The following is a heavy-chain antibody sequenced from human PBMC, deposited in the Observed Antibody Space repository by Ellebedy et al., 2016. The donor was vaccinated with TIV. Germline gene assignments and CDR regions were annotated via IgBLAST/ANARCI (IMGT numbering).Heavy chain of an antibody. V-gene: IGHV3-11*03. J-gene: IGHJ3*02. CDR3: ARSRQQWPSRDDAFDI. CDR2: ISSSSSYT. D-gene: IGHD6-19*01. Sequence: GESLKISXAASGFTFSDYYMSWIRQAPGKGLEWVSYISSSSSYTNYADSVKGRFTISRDNAKNSLYLQMNSLRAEDTAVYYCARSRQQWPSRDDAFDIWGQGTMVAVSS. CDR1: GFTFSDYY.